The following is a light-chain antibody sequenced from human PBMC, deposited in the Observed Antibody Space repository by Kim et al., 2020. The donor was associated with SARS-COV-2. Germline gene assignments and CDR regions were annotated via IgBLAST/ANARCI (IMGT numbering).Light chain of an antibody. CDR3: AAWDKGLNGRI. J-gene: IGLJ2*01. V-gene: IGLV1-44*01. CDR2: TND. CDR1: DSNIESNT. Sequence: QRGSSSCSRSDSNIESNTINCKHQFQGKATRLLMNTNDLRRSGVPDRFSGSRSDTSASLAINGHQSEDAADYYCAAWDKGLNGRIFSGGTKVTVL.